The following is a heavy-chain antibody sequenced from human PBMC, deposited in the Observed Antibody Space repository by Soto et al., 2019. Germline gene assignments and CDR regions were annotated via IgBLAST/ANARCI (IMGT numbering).Heavy chain of an antibody. CDR1: GFTFISYA. CDR3: AQDLEAVDGTDYFDD. CDR2: ISGSGGST. V-gene: IGHV3-23*01. D-gene: IGHD6-19*01. Sequence: EVQLLESGGGLVQPGGSLRLSCAASGFTFISYAMSWFRQAPGKWLEWVSAISGSGGSTYYADSVKGRFTISRDNSENTLYLQRTSLSAEDTVVYYCAQDLEAVDGTDYFDDWGQGTLVTVSS. J-gene: IGHJ4*02.